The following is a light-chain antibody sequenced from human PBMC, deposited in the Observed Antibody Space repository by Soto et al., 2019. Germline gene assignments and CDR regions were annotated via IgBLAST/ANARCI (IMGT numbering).Light chain of an antibody. CDR1: QSVSSNY. Sequence: DIVLTQSPCTLSLSPGERATLSCRARQSVSSNYLAWYQQKPGQAPRLLIYGASTRATGVPDRFSGSGSGTDFTLTISRLEPEDFAVYHCQQYGSLSWTFGQGTKVEIQ. V-gene: IGKV3-20*01. J-gene: IGKJ1*01. CDR2: GAS. CDR3: QQYGSLSWT.